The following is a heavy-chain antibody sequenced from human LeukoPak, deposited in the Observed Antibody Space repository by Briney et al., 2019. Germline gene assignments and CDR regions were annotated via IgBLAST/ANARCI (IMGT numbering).Heavy chain of an antibody. J-gene: IGHJ4*02. CDR1: GFTLSSYG. V-gene: IGHV3-23*01. Sequence: QSGGSLRLSCAASGFTLSSYGMSWVGQAAGKGVEGVSAISGSGGSTYYADSVKGRFTISRDNSKHPLYLQMTTLSAEDTSVYYCAKRTIAYNWNDASAYYFDYWGQGTLVTVSS. D-gene: IGHD1-20*01. CDR2: ISGSGGST. CDR3: AKRTIAYNWNDASAYYFDY.